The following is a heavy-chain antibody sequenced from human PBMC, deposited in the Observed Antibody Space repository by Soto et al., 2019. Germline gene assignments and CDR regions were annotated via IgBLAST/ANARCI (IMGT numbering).Heavy chain of an antibody. CDR1: GGTFSSYA. Sequence: QVQLVQSGAEVKKPGSSVRVSCKASGGTFSSYAITWVRQAPGQGLEWMGGIITIFGTTNYAQQFQGRVTITADDSTHTAYMELSSLRSEDTAVYYCARGRGMGYSTTWNIYWYYNMDGWGQGTSVTVSS. D-gene: IGHD1-1*01. V-gene: IGHV1-69*01. CDR2: IITIFGTT. J-gene: IGHJ6*02. CDR3: ARGRGMGYSTTWNIYWYYNMDG.